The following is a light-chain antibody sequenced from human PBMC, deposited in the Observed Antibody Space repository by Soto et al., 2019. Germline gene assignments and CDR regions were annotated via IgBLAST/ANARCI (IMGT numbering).Light chain of an antibody. Sequence: QSALTQPASVSGSPGQSIAISCTGTSSDVGAYNLVCWFQQHPGEAPKLMIYDVATRPSGISDRFSGSKSGNTASLTISGLQAEDEAHYYCSSYTTSGTLVFGGGTKVTVL. J-gene: IGLJ2*01. CDR3: SSYTTSGTLV. CDR2: DVA. V-gene: IGLV2-14*03. CDR1: SSDVGAYNL.